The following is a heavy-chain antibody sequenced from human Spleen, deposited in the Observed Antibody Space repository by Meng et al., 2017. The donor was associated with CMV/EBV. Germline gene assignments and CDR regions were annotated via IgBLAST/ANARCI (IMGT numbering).Heavy chain of an antibody. V-gene: IGHV4-34*01. CDR1: GGSFSGYY. D-gene: IGHD5-12*01. CDR3: ARDSPGGYGYFDS. Sequence: QVQLQQGGAGLLKPSETLSLTCAVYGGSFSGYYWSWIRHPPGKGLEWIGEINHSGSTNYNPSLKSRVTISVDTSKNQFSLKLSSVTAADTAVYYCARDSPGGYGYFDSWGQGTLVTVSS. CDR2: INHSGST. J-gene: IGHJ4*02.